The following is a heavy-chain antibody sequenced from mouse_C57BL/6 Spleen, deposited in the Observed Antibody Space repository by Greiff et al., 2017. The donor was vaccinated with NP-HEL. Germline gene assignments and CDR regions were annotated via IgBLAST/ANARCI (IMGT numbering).Heavy chain of an antibody. D-gene: IGHD1-1*01. CDR3: TDIRGWYFDV. J-gene: IGHJ1*03. CDR2: IRLKSDNYAT. CDR1: GFTFSNYW. V-gene: IGHV6-3*01. Sequence: DVQLQESGGGLVQPGGSMKLSCVASGFTFSNYWMNWVRQSPEKGLEWVAQIRLKSDNYATHYAESVKGRFTISRDDSKSSVYLQMNNLRAEDTGIYYCTDIRGWYFDVWGTGTTVTVSS.